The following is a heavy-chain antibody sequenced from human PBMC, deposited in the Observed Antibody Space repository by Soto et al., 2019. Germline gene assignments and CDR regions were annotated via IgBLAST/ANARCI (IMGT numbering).Heavy chain of an antibody. CDR2: TYYRSKWYN. D-gene: IGHD6-19*01. CDR1: GDRVYSNSAA. J-gene: IGHJ6*02. V-gene: IGHV6-1*01. Sequence: PSQTLSLTCVISGDRVYSNSAAWNWIRQSPSRGLEWLGRTYYRSKWYNDYAVSVKSRITINPDTSKNQFSLQLNSVTPEDTAVYYCARAVAGIIYYYYYGMDVWGQGTTVTVSS. CDR3: ARAVAGIIYYYYYGMDV.